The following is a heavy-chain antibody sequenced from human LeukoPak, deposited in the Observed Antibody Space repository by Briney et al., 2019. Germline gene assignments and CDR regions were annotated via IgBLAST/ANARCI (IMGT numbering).Heavy chain of an antibody. J-gene: IGHJ6*02. Sequence: PSETLSHTCTVSGGSISSGDYYWSWIRQPPGKGLEWIGYIYYSGSTYYNPSLKSRVTISVDTSKNQFSLKLSSVTAADTAVYYCAREDRDDSSGRHLWYYGMDVWGQGTTVTVSS. V-gene: IGHV4-30-4*01. CDR3: AREDRDDSSGRHLWYYGMDV. D-gene: IGHD3-22*01. CDR2: IYYSGST. CDR1: GGSISSGDYY.